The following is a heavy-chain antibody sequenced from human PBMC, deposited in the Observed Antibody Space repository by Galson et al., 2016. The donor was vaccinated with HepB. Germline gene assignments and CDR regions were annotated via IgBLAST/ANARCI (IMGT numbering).Heavy chain of an antibody. V-gene: IGHV4-4*02. CDR1: GGSISSSIW. CDR2: IYHIGIT. J-gene: IGHJ5*02. D-gene: IGHD6-19*01. CDR3: ARRAAQWLVRQGFP. Sequence: ETLSLTCFVSGGSISSSIWWTWVRQSPGKGLEWIGEIYHIGITNYNPSLKSRVTISVDKPNNQFSLKLTSVTTADTAVYYCARRAAQWLVRQGFPWGQGTLVTVSS.